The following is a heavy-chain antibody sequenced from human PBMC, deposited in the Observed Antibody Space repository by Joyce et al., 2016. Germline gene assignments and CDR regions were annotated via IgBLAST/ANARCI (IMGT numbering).Heavy chain of an antibody. CDR3: ARDRTGVVAAGLQH. Sequence: QLQLVESGGGVVQPGRSLRLSCVASGVTFGTYAMHWVRQAPGKGLEWGATIWYDGSKKYYGDSVKGRFTISRDNSKNTLYLHMNSLRAEDTAVYYCARDRTGVVAAGLQHWGQGTLVTVSS. J-gene: IGHJ1*01. CDR1: GVTFGTYA. CDR2: IWYDGSKK. V-gene: IGHV3-33*01. D-gene: IGHD6-13*01.